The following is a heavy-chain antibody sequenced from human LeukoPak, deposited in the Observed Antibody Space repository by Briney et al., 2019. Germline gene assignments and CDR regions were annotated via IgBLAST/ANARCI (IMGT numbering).Heavy chain of an antibody. Sequence: GGPLRLSCAASGFTFSSYAMSWVRQAPGKGLEWVSAISGSGGSTYYADSVKGRFTISRDNSKNTLYLQMNSLRAEDTAVYYCAKDIAAAGTYGMDVWGQGTTVTVSS. CDR1: GFTFSSYA. CDR3: AKDIAAAGTYGMDV. CDR2: ISGSGGST. J-gene: IGHJ6*02. D-gene: IGHD6-13*01. V-gene: IGHV3-23*01.